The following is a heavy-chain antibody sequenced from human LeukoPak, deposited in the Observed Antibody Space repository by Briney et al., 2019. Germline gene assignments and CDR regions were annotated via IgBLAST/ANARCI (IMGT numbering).Heavy chain of an antibody. V-gene: IGHV4-30-2*01. J-gene: IGHJ6*03. CDR2: IYHSGTP. CDR3: ARCPPSGWSTYYYFYYMDV. CDR1: GGSLSSGDYY. Sequence: SETLSLTCTVSGGSLSSGDYYWSWIRQPPGKGLEWIGYIYHSGTPYYNPSLKSRVTISVDRSKNQFSLKLSSVTAADTAVYYCARCPPSGWSTYYYFYYMDVWGKGTTVTVSS. D-gene: IGHD6-19*01.